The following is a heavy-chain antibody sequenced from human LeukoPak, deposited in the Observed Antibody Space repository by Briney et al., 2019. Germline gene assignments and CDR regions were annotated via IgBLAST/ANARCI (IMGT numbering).Heavy chain of an antibody. CDR1: GGSISSYY. V-gene: IGHV4-59*08. Sequence: SETLSLTCTVSGGSISSYYWSWIRQPPGKGLEWIGYIYDTGSTRYNPSFKSRVTIAIDTSTKQFSLKLRSVTAADSAVYFCARHVMRDHPGGSSYTHAFDLWGQGTRVTVSS. CDR2: IYDTGST. CDR3: ARHVMRDHPGGSSYTHAFDL. D-gene: IGHD3-22*01. J-gene: IGHJ3*01.